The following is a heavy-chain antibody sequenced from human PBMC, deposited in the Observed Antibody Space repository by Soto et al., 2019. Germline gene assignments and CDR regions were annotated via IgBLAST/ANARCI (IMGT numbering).Heavy chain of an antibody. D-gene: IGHD5-12*01. CDR2: INPNGGVT. Sequence: QVQLVQSGAEVKKPGASVTVSCRSSGDTFNDYYIHWVRQAPGQGLEWMGWINPNGGVTKYAQKFQGWFTMTRDTSIRTVYMQLSRLRSDDTAVYYCARESGGATATLDYYYYMDVWGTGTTVTVSS. V-gene: IGHV1-2*04. CDR1: GDTFNDYY. J-gene: IGHJ6*03. CDR3: ARESGGATATLDYYYYMDV.